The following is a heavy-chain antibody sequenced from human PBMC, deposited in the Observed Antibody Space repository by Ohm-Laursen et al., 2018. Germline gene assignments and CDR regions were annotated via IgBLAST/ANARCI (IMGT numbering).Heavy chain of an antibody. CDR1: GGSISSYY. CDR3: ARQESSGWYPDY. V-gene: IGHV4-4*07. CDR2: IYTSGST. J-gene: IGHJ4*02. Sequence: SDTLSLTCTVSGGSISSYYWSWIRQPAGKGLEWIGRIYTSGSTNYNPSLKSRVTMSVDTSKNQFSLKLSSVTAADTAVHYCARQESSGWYPDYWGQGTLVTVSS. D-gene: IGHD6-19*01.